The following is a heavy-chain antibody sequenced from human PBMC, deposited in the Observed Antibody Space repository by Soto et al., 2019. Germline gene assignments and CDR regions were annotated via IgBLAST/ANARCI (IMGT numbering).Heavy chain of an antibody. Sequence: QVQLVQSGAEVKKPGASVNVSCKASGYTFTVYYMHWVRQAPGQGLEWMGWINPKSGGTMYPQKFLGRVTMTWDTSISTADMAMTRLRSDDTAVYYWARDLAKGGGSAGFDAWGQGTLVTVSS. CDR1: GYTFTVYY. V-gene: IGHV1-2*02. D-gene: IGHD1-26*01. CDR3: ARDLAKGGGSAGFDA. J-gene: IGHJ4*02. CDR2: INPKSGGT.